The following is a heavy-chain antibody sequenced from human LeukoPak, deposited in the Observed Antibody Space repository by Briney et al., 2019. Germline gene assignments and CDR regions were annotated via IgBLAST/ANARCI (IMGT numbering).Heavy chain of an antibody. Sequence: SETLSLTCAVSGGSLSSGGYFWGWIRQYPGKGLEWIGCISPSGTSYYNPSLKSRVTISVDTSRNQFSLELSSVTAADTAVYFCARERRDGHNYSDFWGQGALVTVSS. CDR1: GGSLSSGGYF. V-gene: IGHV4-31*11. D-gene: IGHD5-24*01. CDR2: ISPSGTS. CDR3: ARERRDGHNYSDF. J-gene: IGHJ4*02.